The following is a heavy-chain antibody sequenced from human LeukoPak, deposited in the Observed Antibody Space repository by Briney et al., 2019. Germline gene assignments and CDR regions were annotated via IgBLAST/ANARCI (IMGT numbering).Heavy chain of an antibody. D-gene: IGHD4-17*01. CDR2: ISSNGGST. CDR3: VKGPYDYGEYGYAFDI. Sequence: GGSLRLSCSVSGFTFSSYGMHWVRQAPGKGLEYVSAISSNGGSTYYADSVKGRFTISRDNSKNTLYLQMSSLRAEDTAAYYCVKGPYDYGEYGYAFDIWGQGTMVTVSS. CDR1: GFTFSSYG. V-gene: IGHV3-64D*06. J-gene: IGHJ3*02.